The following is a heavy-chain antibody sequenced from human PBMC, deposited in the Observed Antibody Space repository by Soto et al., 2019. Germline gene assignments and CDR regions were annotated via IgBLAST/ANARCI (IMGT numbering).Heavy chain of an antibody. Sequence: GGSLRLSCAASGFTFSSYDMHWVRQATGKGLEWVSAIGTAGDTYYPGSVKGRFTISRENAKNSLYLQMNSLRAEDTAVYYCARDGVKGYDSSGYPNYYGMDVWGQGTTVTVSS. CDR1: GFTFSSYD. CDR2: IGTAGDT. J-gene: IGHJ6*02. V-gene: IGHV3-13*01. D-gene: IGHD3-22*01. CDR3: ARDGVKGYDSSGYPNYYGMDV.